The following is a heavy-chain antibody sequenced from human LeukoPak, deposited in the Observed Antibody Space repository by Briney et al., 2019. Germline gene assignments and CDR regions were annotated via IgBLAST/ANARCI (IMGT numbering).Heavy chain of an antibody. J-gene: IGHJ5*02. Sequence: PSETLSLTCTVSGGSISSYYWSWIRQPPGKGLEWIGYIYYSGSTNYNPSLKSRVTISVDTSKNQFSLKLSSVTAADTAVYYCARDYDILTGYGFDPWGQGTLVTVSS. CDR3: ARDYDILTGYGFDP. D-gene: IGHD3-9*01. V-gene: IGHV4-59*01. CDR2: IYYSGST. CDR1: GGSISSYY.